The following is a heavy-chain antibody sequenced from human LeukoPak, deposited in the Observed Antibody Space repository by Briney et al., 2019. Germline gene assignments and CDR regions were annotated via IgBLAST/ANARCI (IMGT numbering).Heavy chain of an antibody. CDR3: ARLYHYGSGSPRDY. V-gene: IGHV4-34*01. J-gene: IGHJ4*02. CDR2: INHSGST. CDR1: GGSFSGYY. D-gene: IGHD3-10*01. Sequence: PSETLSLTCAVYGGSFSGYYWSWIRQPPGKGLEWIGEINHSGSTNYNPSLKSRVTISVDTSKNQFSLKLSSVTAADTAAYYCARLYHYGSGSPRDYWGQGTLVTVSS.